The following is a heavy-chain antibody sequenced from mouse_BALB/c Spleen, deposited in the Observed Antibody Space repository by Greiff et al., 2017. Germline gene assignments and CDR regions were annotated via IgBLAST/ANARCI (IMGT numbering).Heavy chain of an antibody. CDR2: ISSGGST. V-gene: IGHV5-6-5*01. J-gene: IGHJ1*01. CDR1: GFTFSSYA. CDR3: ARPDGSSSYWYFDG. Sequence: EVQLVESGGGLVKPGGSLKLSCAASGFTFSSYAMSWVRQTPEKRLEWVASISSGGSTYYPDSVKGRFTISRDNARNILYLQMSSLRSEDTAMYYCARPDGSSSYWYFDGWGAGTTVTVSS. D-gene: IGHD2-3*01.